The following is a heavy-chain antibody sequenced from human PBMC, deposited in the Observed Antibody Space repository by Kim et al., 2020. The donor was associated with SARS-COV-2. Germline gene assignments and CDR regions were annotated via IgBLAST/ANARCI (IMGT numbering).Heavy chain of an antibody. CDR1: GGSFSGYY. D-gene: IGHD6-19*01. V-gene: IGHV4-34*01. CDR2: INHSGST. CDR3: ASGLISGWYHPLTGIFDY. Sequence: SETLSLTCAVYGGSFSGYYWSWIRQPPGKGLEWIGEINHSGSTNYNPSLKSRVTISVDTSKNQFSLKLSSVTAADTAVYYCASGLISGWYHPLTGIFDY. J-gene: IGHJ4*01.